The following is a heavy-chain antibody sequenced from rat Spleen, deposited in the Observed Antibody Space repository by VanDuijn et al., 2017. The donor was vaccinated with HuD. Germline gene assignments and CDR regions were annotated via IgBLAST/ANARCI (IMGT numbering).Heavy chain of an antibody. V-gene: IGHV3-1*01. CDR3: TRRHYGYTDYFDY. J-gene: IGHJ2*01. CDR1: GYSITSNY. D-gene: IGHD1-9*01. Sequence: EVQLQESGPGLVKPSQSLSLTCSVTGYSITSNYWGWIRKFPGNKMEWMGYISYSGSTSYNPSLKSRISITRDTSKNQFFLQVNSVTTEDTATYYCTRRHYGYTDYFDYWGQGVMVTVSS. CDR2: ISYSGST.